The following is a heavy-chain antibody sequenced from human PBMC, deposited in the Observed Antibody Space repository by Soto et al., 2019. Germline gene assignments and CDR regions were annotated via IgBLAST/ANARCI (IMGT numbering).Heavy chain of an antibody. CDR1: GGSISSSSYY. V-gene: IGHV4-39*01. CDR2: IYYSGST. D-gene: IGHD2-8*01. Sequence: QLQLQESGPGLVKPSETLSLTCTVSGGSISSSSYYWGWIRQPPGKGLEWIGSIYYSGSTYYNPSLKSRVTISVDTSKNQFSLKLSSVTAADTAVYYCARQENRPADIVLMVYAQLVWFDPWGQGTLVTVSS. J-gene: IGHJ5*02. CDR3: ARQENRPADIVLMVYAQLVWFDP.